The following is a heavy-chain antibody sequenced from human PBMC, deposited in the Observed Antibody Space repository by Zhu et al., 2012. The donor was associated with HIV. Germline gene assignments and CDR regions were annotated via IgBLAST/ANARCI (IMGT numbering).Heavy chain of an antibody. CDR3: ARSRSAGYWYFDL. Sequence: QVQLQKSGPGLVKPSATLSLTCSVSRDSISSFYWSWIRQSPGQRLEWIGYVYNSGSPNYNPSLKSRVTISVDMSKNQFSLNLTSVTAADTAVYYCARSRSAGYWYFDLWAVALWSLSPQ. J-gene: IGHJ2*01. CDR2: VYNSGSP. D-gene: IGHD1-14*01. CDR1: RDSISSFY. V-gene: IGHV4-59*01.